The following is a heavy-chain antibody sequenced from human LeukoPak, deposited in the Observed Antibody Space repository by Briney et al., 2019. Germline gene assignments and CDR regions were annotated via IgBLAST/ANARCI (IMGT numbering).Heavy chain of an antibody. J-gene: IGHJ4*02. CDR1: GYTFTTYY. V-gene: IGHV1-46*01. Sequence: GASVKVSCKASGYTFTTYYMHWVRQAPGQGLEWMGIINPSGGSTTYTQKFQGRVTMTRDTSTSTVYMELSSLRSEDTAVYYCARVLRGDYDYFDYWGQGTLVTVSS. CDR3: ARVLRGDYDYFDY. D-gene: IGHD4-17*01. CDR2: INPSGGST.